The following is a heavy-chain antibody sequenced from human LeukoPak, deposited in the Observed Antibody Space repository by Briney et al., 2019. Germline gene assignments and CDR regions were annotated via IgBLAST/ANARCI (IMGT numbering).Heavy chain of an antibody. D-gene: IGHD6-19*01. J-gene: IGHJ4*02. Sequence: SQTPSLTCAISGDSVSINSAAWNWIRQSPSRGLEWLGRTYQRSKWYDDYAVSVKSRITINPDISKNQFSLQLNSVTPEDTAVYYCARSPSPYSSGWYFDYWGQGALVTVSS. V-gene: IGHV6-1*01. CDR3: ARSPSPYSSGWYFDY. CDR1: GDSVSINSAA. CDR2: TYQRSKWYD.